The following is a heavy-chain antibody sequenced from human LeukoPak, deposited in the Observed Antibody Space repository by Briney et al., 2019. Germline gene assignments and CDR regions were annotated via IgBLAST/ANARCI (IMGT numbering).Heavy chain of an antibody. Sequence: GASVKVSCKASGGTFSSYAISWVRQAPGQGLEWMGGIIPIFGTANYAQKLQGRVTMTTDTSTSTAYMELRSLRSDDTAVYYCARDIVVVPAANDAFDIWGQGTMVTVSS. V-gene: IGHV1-69*05. CDR1: GGTFSSYA. CDR3: ARDIVVVPAANDAFDI. J-gene: IGHJ3*02. CDR2: IIPIFGTA. D-gene: IGHD2-2*01.